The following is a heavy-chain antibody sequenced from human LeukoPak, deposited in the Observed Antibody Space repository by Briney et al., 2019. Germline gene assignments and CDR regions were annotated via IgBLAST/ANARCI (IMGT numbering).Heavy chain of an antibody. CDR2: ISYDGSNK. J-gene: IGHJ4*02. CDR3: AKDMYYDFWSGYYR. V-gene: IGHV3-30*18. D-gene: IGHD3-3*01. Sequence: GGSLRLSCAASGFTLSSYGMHWVRQAPGKGLEWVAVISYDGSNKYYADSVKGRFTISRDNSRNTLYLQMNSLRAEDTAVYYCAKDMYYDFWSGYYRWGQGTLVTVSS. CDR1: GFTLSSYG.